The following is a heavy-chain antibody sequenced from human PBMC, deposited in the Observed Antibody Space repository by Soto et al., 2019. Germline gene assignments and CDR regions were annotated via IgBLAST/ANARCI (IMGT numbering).Heavy chain of an antibody. CDR2: IYHSGST. D-gene: IGHD5-12*01. J-gene: IGHJ4*02. CDR1: GGSISSGGYS. CDR3: AAGGGLPRYY. V-gene: IGHV4-30-2*01. Sequence: QLQLQESGSGLVKPSQTLSLTCAVSGGSISSGGYSWSWIRQPPGKGLEWIGYIYHSGSTYYNPSLRRRVTISVDRPKNQFSPRLSSVTAADTAVYYWAAGGGLPRYYWGQGTLVTVSS.